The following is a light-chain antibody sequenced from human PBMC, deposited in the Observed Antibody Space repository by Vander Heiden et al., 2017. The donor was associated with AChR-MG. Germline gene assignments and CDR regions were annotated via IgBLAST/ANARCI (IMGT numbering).Light chain of an antibody. Sequence: DIQMTQSPSSLSASVGDRVTISCRASQSISSYLNWYQQKPGKAPELLIYAASSLHSGVPSRFSGSESGTEFTLTISSLQPEDFATYYCQQCYSTPVTFGGGTKVEIK. CDR1: QSISSY. V-gene: IGKV1-39*01. CDR2: AAS. J-gene: IGKJ4*01. CDR3: QQCYSTPVT.